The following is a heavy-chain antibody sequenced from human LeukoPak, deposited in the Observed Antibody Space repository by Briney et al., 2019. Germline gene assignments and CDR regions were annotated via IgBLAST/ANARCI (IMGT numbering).Heavy chain of an antibody. CDR3: ARHDMDVAGAGLDYFDY. CDR1: GGSISRYY. CDR2: IYYSGGT. V-gene: IGHV4-59*08. D-gene: IGHD1-26*01. Sequence: PSETLSLTCTVPGGSISRYYWSWIRQPPGKGLEWIGYIYYSGGTNYNPSLKSRVTISVDTSKNQFSLKLNSVTAADTAVYYCARHDMDVAGAGLDYFDYWGQGTLVTVSS. J-gene: IGHJ4*02.